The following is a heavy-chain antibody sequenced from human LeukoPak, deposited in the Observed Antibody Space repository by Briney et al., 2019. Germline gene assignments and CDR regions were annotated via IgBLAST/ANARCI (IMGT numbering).Heavy chain of an antibody. CDR2: MYYRGSS. CDR3: ANAASYSVDY. V-gene: IGHV4-39*01. Sequence: PSETLSLTCTVSGGSISSSSYYWGWIRQPPGKGLEWIGSMYYRGSSYYNPSLKSRVTMSVDTSKNQFSLKLSSVTVADTAVYYCANAASYSVDYWGQGTLVTASS. D-gene: IGHD1-26*01. CDR1: GGSISSSSYY. J-gene: IGHJ4*02.